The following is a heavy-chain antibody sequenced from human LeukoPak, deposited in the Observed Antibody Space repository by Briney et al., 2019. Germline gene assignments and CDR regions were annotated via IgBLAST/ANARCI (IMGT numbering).Heavy chain of an antibody. CDR3: AREKGRGVISPYFDY. V-gene: IGHV3-53*01. D-gene: IGHD3-10*01. CDR2: IYSDGST. CDR1: GFTVSSNY. Sequence: GGSLRLSCAASGFTVSSNYMSWVRQAPGKGLEWVSVIYSDGSTYYEDSVKGRFTISRDNSNNTLSLQMNSLRAEDTAVCYCAREKGRGVISPYFDYWGQGTLVTVSS. J-gene: IGHJ4*02.